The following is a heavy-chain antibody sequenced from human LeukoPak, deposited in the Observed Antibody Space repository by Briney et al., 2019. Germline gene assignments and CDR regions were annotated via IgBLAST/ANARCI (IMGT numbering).Heavy chain of an antibody. CDR3: ARGEWELLFDY. J-gene: IGHJ4*02. CDR2: IYYSGST. Sequence: SETLSLTCTVSGGSISSSSYYWGWIRQPPGKGLEWIGSIYYSGSTYYNPSLKSRVTISVDTSKNQFSLKLSSVTAADTAVYYCARGEWELLFDYWGQGTLVTVSS. CDR1: GGSISSSSYY. V-gene: IGHV4-39*07. D-gene: IGHD1-26*01.